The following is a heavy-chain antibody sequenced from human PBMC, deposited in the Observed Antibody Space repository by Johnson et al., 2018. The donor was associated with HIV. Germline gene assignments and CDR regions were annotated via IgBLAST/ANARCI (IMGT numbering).Heavy chain of an antibody. V-gene: IGHV3-23*04. CDR1: GFTFEDYG. D-gene: IGHD1-26*01. CDR3: AKDSGNYGDNAFDI. J-gene: IGHJ3*02. CDR2: ISGSGGST. Sequence: VTLVESGGGAVRPGGSLRLSCVVSGFTFEDYGMSWVRQAPGKGLEWVSAISGSGGSTYYADSVKGRFTISRDNSKNTLYLQMNSLRAEDTAVYYCAKDSGNYGDNAFDIWGRGTMVTVSS.